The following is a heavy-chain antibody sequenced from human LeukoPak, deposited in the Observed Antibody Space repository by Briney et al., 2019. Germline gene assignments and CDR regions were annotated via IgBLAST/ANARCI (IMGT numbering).Heavy chain of an antibody. CDR1: GFTVSSNY. CDR2: ICSGGST. V-gene: IGHV3-53*01. J-gene: IGHJ6*03. CDR3: ARDRRERGFREFHYYYYYMDV. Sequence: GGSLRLSCAASGFTVSSNYMSWVRQAPGKGLEWVSVICSGGSTYYADSAKGRFTISRDNSKNTLYLQMNNLRAEDKAVYYCARDRRERGFREFHYYYYYMDVWGKGTTVTVSS. D-gene: IGHD3-10*01.